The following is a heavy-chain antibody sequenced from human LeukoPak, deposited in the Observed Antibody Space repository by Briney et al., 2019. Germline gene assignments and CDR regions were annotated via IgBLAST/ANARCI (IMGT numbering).Heavy chain of an antibody. CDR2: IYYSRST. Sequence: SETLSLTCTVSGGSISSSSYYWGWIRQPPGKGLEWIGSIYYSRSTYYNPSLKSRVTISVDTSKNQFSLKLSSVTAADTAVYYCARQVSGWGYCSSTSCPTPPDYWGQGTLVTVSS. J-gene: IGHJ4*02. CDR3: ARQVSGWGYCSSTSCPTPPDY. CDR1: GGSISSSSYY. V-gene: IGHV4-39*01. D-gene: IGHD2-2*01.